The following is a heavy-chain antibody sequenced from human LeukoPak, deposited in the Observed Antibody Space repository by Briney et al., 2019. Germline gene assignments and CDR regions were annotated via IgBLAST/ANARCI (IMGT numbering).Heavy chain of an antibody. V-gene: IGHV4-59*08. CDR3: ARQLPGSSWYNYYYGMDV. Sequence: SETLSLTCTVSGGSISSYYWSWIRQPPGKGLEWIGYIYYSGSTNYNPSLKSRVTISVDTSKNQFSLKLSSVTAADTAVYYCARQLPGSSWYNYYYGMDVWGQGTTVTVSS. CDR1: GGSISSYY. D-gene: IGHD6-13*01. CDR2: IYYSGST. J-gene: IGHJ6*02.